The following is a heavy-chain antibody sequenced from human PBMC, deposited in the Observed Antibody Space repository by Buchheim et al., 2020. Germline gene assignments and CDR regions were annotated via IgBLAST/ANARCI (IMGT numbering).Heavy chain of an antibody. J-gene: IGHJ4*02. CDR1: GYTFTGYY. CDR3: AREREGEKGSGNDGGFDY. V-gene: IGHV1-46*03. Sequence: QVQLVQSGAEVKKPGASVKVSCKASGYTFTGYYMHWVRQAPGQGLEWMGIINPSGGSTSYAQKFQGRVTMTRDTSTSTVYMGLSSLRSEDTAVYYCAREREGEKGSGNDGGFDYWGQGTL. CDR2: INPSGGST. D-gene: IGHD3-10*01.